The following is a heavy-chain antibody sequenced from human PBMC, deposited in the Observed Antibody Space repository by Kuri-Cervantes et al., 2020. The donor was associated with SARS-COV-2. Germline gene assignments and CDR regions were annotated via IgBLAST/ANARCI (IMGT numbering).Heavy chain of an antibody. J-gene: IGHJ4*02. CDR2: INHSGST. CDR1: GGSISSGGYY. Sequence: GSLRLSCTVSGGSISSGGYYWSWIRQPPGKGLEWIGEINHSGSTNYNPSLKSRVTISVDTSKNQFSLKLSSVTAADTAVYYCARGRIRPFDYWGQGTLVTVSS. V-gene: IGHV4-39*07. CDR3: ARGRIRPFDY.